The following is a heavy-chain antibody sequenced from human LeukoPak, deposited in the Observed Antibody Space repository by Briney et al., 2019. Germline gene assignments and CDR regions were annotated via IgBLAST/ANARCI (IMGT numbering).Heavy chain of an antibody. V-gene: IGHV4-4*07. J-gene: IGHJ6*03. D-gene: IGHD3-3*01. Sequence: PSETLSLTCTVSGGSISSYYWSWIRQPAGKGLEWIGRIYTSGSTNYNPSLKSRFTMSVDTSKNQFSLKLSSVTAADTAVYYCARERYDFWSGYYTYYYYYMDVWGKGTTVTVSS. CDR3: ARERYDFWSGYYTYYYYYMDV. CDR2: IYTSGST. CDR1: GGSISSYY.